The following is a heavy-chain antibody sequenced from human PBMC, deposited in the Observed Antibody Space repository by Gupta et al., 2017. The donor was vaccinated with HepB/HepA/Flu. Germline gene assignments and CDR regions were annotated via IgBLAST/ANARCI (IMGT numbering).Heavy chain of an antibody. V-gene: IGHV3-23*01. J-gene: IGHJ4*02. CDR3: AKGGYTTYFES. CDR1: GFTFSDSS. D-gene: IGHD5-12*01. CDR2: IRASGGST. Sequence: EVQLLESGGDLVQPGGSLRLSCAASGFTFSDSSMTWVRRAPGKGLEWVSTIRASGGSTYYAESVKGRFTISRDNSKNTLYLQMNSLRGEDTALYYGAKGGYTTYFESWGQGTLVTVSS.